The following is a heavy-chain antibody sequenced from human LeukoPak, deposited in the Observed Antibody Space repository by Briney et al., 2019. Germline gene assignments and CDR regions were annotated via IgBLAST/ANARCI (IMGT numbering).Heavy chain of an antibody. J-gene: IGHJ4*02. V-gene: IGHV3-66*01. Sequence: GGSLRLSCAASGFGVSKNDMTWVRQAPGKGLEWVSVIHYGGATYYTDSVKGRFVTSKDDSKNTLYLQMNNLRVEDTAVYYCAGTTFVFGPGTYPYWGQGTLVTVSS. CDR2: IHYGGAT. CDR3: AGTTFVFGPGTYPY. D-gene: IGHD3-10*01. CDR1: GFGVSKND.